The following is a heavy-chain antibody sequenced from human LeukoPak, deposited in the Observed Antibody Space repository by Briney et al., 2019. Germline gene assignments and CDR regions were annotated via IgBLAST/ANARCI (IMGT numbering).Heavy chain of an antibody. CDR2: IRYDGSNK. CDR1: GFTFSSYG. V-gene: IGHV3-30*02. Sequence: PGGSLRLSCAASGFTFSSYGMHWVRQAPGKGLEWVAFIRYDGSNKYYADSVKGRFTISRDNSKNTLYLQMNSLRAEDTAVYYCAKDFGTNVLRYFGWLLEAPGAFDYWGQGTLVTVSS. CDR3: AKDFGTNVLRYFGWLLEAPGAFDY. D-gene: IGHD3-9*01. J-gene: IGHJ4*02.